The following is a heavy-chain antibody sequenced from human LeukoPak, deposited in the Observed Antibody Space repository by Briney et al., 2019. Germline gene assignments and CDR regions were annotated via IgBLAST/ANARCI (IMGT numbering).Heavy chain of an antibody. V-gene: IGHV3-9*01. CDR1: GFTFDDYA. CDR2: ISWNSGSI. D-gene: IGHD5-18*01. J-gene: IGHJ4*02. Sequence: GGSLRLSCAASGFTFDDYAMHWVRQAPGKGLEWVSGISWNSGSIGYADSVKGRFTISRDNAKNSLYLQMNSLRAEDTALYYCAKDLGYSYGYDYWGQGTLVTVSS. CDR3: AKDLGYSYGYDY.